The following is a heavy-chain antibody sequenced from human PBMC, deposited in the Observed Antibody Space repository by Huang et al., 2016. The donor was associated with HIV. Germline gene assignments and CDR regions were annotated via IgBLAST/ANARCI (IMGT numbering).Heavy chain of an antibody. CDR3: ARQRASGSTYVDS. CDR2: IEHGDSDN. V-gene: IGHV5-51*01. J-gene: IGHJ4*02. Sequence: EVQLVQSGAEVKKPGESLKISCKGSGYKFTSYWIAWVRQMPGKGRERVGIIEHGDSDNRKSPAFQGQVTISADKSINTAYLQWSSLKTSDTAMYFCARQRASGSTYVDSWGQGTLLTVYS. D-gene: IGHD2-15*01. CDR1: GYKFTSYW.